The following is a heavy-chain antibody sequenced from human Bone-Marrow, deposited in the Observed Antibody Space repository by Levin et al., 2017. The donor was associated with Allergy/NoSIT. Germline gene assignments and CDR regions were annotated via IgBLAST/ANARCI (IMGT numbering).Heavy chain of an antibody. CDR1: GDSLTSHY. D-gene: IGHD6-13*01. J-gene: IGHJ4*02. CDR3: AKVDSSSWNPPEYYFAG. Sequence: SETLSLTCTVSGDSLTSHYWSWIRQSPGKGLEWIGFIYYGGRTNYNPSLKSRVRISVDTSKNQFSLRLATVTSADTAVYYCAKVDSSSWNPPEYYFAGWGQGALVAVSS. CDR2: IYYGGRT. V-gene: IGHV4-59*11.